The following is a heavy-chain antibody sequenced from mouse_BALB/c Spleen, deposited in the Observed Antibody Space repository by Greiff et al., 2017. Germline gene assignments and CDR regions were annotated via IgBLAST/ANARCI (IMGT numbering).Heavy chain of an antibody. D-gene: IGHD1-1*01. CDR3: ARRRDYYGSSGSMDY. CDR2: INPYNDGT. J-gene: IGHJ4*01. Sequence: EVKLMESGPELVKPGASVKMSCKASGYTFTSYVMHWVKQKPGQGLEWIGYINPYNDGTKYNEKFKGKATLTSDKSSSTAYMELSSLTSEDSAVYYCARRRDYYGSSGSMDYWGQGTSVTVSS. V-gene: IGHV1-14*01. CDR1: GYTFTSYV.